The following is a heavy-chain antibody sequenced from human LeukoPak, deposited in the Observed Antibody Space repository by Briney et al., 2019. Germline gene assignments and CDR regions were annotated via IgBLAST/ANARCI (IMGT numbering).Heavy chain of an antibody. Sequence: GGSLRLSCAASGFTFDDYGMSWVRQAPGKGLEWVSGINWNGGSTGYADSVKGRFTISRHNAKNSLYLQMNSLRAEDTALYYCARLGMGDSSGYYYHYFDYWGQGTLVTVSS. CDR3: ARLGMGDSSGYYYHYFDY. CDR1: GFTFDDYG. CDR2: INWNGGST. V-gene: IGHV3-20*04. J-gene: IGHJ4*02. D-gene: IGHD3-22*01.